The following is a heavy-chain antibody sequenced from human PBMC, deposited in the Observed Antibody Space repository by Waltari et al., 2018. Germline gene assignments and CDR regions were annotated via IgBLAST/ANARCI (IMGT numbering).Heavy chain of an antibody. CDR1: EFTFSSSA. V-gene: IGHV3-30*04. CDR2: ISYNEKNI. J-gene: IGHJ6*02. CDR3: ARDYCDRTNCHGMDV. Sequence: QVQLVESGGGVVQPGRSLRLSCAASEFTFSSSAMHWVRQAPGKGMEWVAFISYNEKNIYYVDSVKGRFTISRDNSKKMLYLQMNSLTSEDTAVYYCARDYCDRTNCHGMDVWGQGTTVTVSS. D-gene: IGHD3-22*01.